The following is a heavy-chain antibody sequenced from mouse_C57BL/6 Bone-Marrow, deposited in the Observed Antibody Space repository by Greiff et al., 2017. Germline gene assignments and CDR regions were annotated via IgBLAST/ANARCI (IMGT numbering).Heavy chain of an antibody. V-gene: IGHV5-15*04. D-gene: IGHD2-2*01. CDR1: GFTFSDYG. J-gene: IGHJ4*01. CDR2: ISNLAYSI. CDR3: ARQGLCLHYDAMDY. Sequence: EVKVEESGGGLVQPGGSLKLSCAASGFTFSDYGMAWVRQAPRKGPEWVAFISNLAYSIYYADTVTGRFTISRENAKNTLYLEMSSLRSEDTAMYYCARQGLCLHYDAMDYWGQGTSVTVSS.